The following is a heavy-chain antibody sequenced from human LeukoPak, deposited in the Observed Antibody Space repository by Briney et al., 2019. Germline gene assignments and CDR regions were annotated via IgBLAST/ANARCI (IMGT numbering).Heavy chain of an antibody. V-gene: IGHV3-23*01. CDR1: GITFSSDA. Sequence: GGSLRLSCTSSGITFSSDAMTWVRQAPGKGLEWVSSISGSGDVTYYADSVRGRFTISRDNPKNTLYLQMNSLRPEDTAVYYCAKDSGRRSVTGPIDWGQGTLVTVSS. D-gene: IGHD1-14*01. CDR2: ISGSGDVT. CDR3: AKDSGRRSVTGPID. J-gene: IGHJ4*02.